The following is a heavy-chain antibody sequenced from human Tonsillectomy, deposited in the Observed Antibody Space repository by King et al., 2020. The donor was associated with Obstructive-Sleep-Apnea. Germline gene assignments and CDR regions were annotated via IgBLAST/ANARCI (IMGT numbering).Heavy chain of an antibody. V-gene: IGHV3-66*01. J-gene: IGHJ4*02. CDR2: IYSGGST. CDR1: GFTVSSNY. D-gene: IGHD6-19*01. CDR3: ARDVAVAARGY. Sequence: VQLVESGGGLVQPGGSLRLSCAVSGFTVSSNYMSWVRQAPGKGLEWVSVIYSGGSTYYADSVKGRFTISRDNSKNTRYLQMNSLRAEDTAVYYCARDVAVAARGYWGQGTLVTVSS.